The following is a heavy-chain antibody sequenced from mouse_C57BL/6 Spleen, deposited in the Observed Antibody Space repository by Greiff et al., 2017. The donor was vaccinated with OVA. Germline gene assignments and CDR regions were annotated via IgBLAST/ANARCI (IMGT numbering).Heavy chain of an antibody. V-gene: IGHV1-82*01. J-gene: IGHJ3*01. Sequence: VQLQESGPELVKPGASVKISCKASGYAFSSSWMNWVKQRPGQGLEWIGRIYPGDGDTNYNGKFKGKATLTADKSSSTAYMQLSSLTSDDSAVCFCARPTAQSSWFAYWGQGTRVTVST. D-gene: IGHD3-2*02. CDR1: GYAFSSSW. CDR2: IYPGDGDT. CDR3: ARPTAQSSWFAY.